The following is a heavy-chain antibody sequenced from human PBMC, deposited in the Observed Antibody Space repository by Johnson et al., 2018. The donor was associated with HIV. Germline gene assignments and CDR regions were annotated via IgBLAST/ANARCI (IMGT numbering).Heavy chain of an antibody. CDR2: IDTDGSST. V-gene: IGHV3-74*02. CDR1: GFTFSSYW. D-gene: IGHD3-22*01. J-gene: IGHJ3*02. Sequence: MLLVESGGGLVQPGGSLRLSCAASGFTFSSYWMHWVRQAPGKGLVWVSRIDTDGSSTSYADSVKGRFTISRDNAKNTLYLQMNSLRAEDTAVYYCARAAYYYDTSGYYGAFDIWGQGTMVTVSS. CDR3: ARAAYYYDTSGYYGAFDI.